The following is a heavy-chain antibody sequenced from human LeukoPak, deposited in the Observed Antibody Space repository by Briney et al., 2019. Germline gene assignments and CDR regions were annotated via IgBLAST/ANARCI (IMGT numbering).Heavy chain of an antibody. J-gene: IGHJ5*02. CDR2: IWYDGSNK. V-gene: IGHV3-33*01. CDR1: GXTFSSYG. Sequence: GRSPRLSCAASGXTFSSYGMHWVRQAPGKGLEWVAVIWYDGSNKYYADSVKGRFTISRDNSKNTLYLQMNSLRAEDTAVYYCARDLGYCSSTNCYGDKWFDPWGQGTLVTVSS. D-gene: IGHD2-2*01. CDR3: ARDLGYCSSTNCYGDKWFDP.